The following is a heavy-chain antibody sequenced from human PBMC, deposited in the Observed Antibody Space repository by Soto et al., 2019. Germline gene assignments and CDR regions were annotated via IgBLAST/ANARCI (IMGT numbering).Heavy chain of an antibody. CDR2: IYDDGPA. CDR3: VSSRSTIYGDALDV. V-gene: IGHV4-59*03. CDR1: GGSITSYL. Sequence: PSETLSLTCSVSGGSITSYLRTWLRPHPGKGLECIGYIYDDGPADYNPSLRSRVTILLAMSKNQFSLKLCSVSAADTAVYYCVSSRSTIYGDALDVWGQGTMVTVSS. J-gene: IGHJ3*01. D-gene: IGHD2-8*01.